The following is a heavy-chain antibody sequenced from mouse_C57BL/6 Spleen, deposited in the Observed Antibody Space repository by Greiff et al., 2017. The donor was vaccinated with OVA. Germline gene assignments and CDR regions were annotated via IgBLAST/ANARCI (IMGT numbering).Heavy chain of an antibody. D-gene: IGHD1-1*01. V-gene: IGHV1-55*01. CDR1: GYTFTSYW. Sequence: QVQLQQPGAELVKPGASVKMSCKASGYTFTSYWITWVKQRPGQGLEWIGDIYPGSGSTNYNEKFKSKATLTVDTSSSTAYMKLSSLTSEDSAVYYCARDTTVVATRNYWGQGTTLTVSS. CDR3: ARDTTVVATRNY. CDR2: IYPGSGST. J-gene: IGHJ2*01.